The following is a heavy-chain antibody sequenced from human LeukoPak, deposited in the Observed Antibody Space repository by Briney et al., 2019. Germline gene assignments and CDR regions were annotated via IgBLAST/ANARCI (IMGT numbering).Heavy chain of an antibody. J-gene: IGHJ3*02. Sequence: PGGSLRLSCAASGFTFSSYAMSWVRQAPGKGLEWVSAISGGGSTYYADSVKGRFTISRDNSKNTLYLQMNSLRAEDTAVYYCAKALDIVATTNAFDIWGQGTMVTVSS. CDR1: GFTFSSYA. CDR3: AKALDIVATTNAFDI. CDR2: ISGGGST. V-gene: IGHV3-23*01. D-gene: IGHD5-12*01.